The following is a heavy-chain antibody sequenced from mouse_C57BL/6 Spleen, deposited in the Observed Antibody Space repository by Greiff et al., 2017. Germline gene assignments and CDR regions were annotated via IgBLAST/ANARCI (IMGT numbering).Heavy chain of an antibody. CDR2: IDPSDSYT. Sequence: VQLQQPGAELVRPGTSVKLSCKASGYTFTSYWMHWVKQRPGQGLEWIGVIDPSDSYTNYNQKFKGKATLTVDTSSSTAYMQLSSLTSEDSAVYYCARSGDYGDWGQGTTLTVSS. CDR1: GYTFTSYW. D-gene: IGHD2-4*01. CDR3: ARSGDYGD. V-gene: IGHV1-59*01. J-gene: IGHJ2*01.